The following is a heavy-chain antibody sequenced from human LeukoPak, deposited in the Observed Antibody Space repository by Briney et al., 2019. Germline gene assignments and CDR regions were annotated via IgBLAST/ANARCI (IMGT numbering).Heavy chain of an antibody. CDR1: GYTFTSYY. V-gene: IGHV1-46*01. D-gene: IGHD2-15*01. CDR3: ARGYCSGGSCYDRFDP. Sequence: ASVKVSCKASGYTFTSYYMHWVRQAPGQGLEWMGIINPSGGSTSYAQKFQGRVTMTRDTSTSTVYMELSSLRSEDTAVHYCARGYCSGGSCYDRFDPWGQGTLVTVSS. CDR2: INPSGGST. J-gene: IGHJ5*02.